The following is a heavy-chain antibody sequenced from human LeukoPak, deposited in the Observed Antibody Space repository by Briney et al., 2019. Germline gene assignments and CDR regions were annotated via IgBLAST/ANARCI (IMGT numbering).Heavy chain of an antibody. CDR2: IYNSGST. CDR1: GGSISSSNW. Sequence: PSETLSLTCAVSGGSISSSNWWRWVRQPPGKGLEWIGEIYNSGSTNYNPSFKSRVTISVDKSKNQFSLKLSTVTAEDTAVYYCARAYGSGFTFDYWGQGTLVTVSS. D-gene: IGHD3-10*01. CDR3: ARAYGSGFTFDY. J-gene: IGHJ4*02. V-gene: IGHV4-4*02.